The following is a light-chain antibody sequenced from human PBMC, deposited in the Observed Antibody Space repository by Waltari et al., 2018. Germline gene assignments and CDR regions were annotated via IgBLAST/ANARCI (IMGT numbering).Light chain of an antibody. V-gene: IGLV1-47*01. J-gene: IGLJ1*01. Sequence: QSVLTQPPSASGTPGQRVTISCSGSSSTTGSTYVYWYQQLPGTAPKLLIYRNNQRPSGVPDRFSGSKSGTSASLAISGLRSEDEADYYCAAWDDSLSGRVFGTGTKVTVL. CDR1: SSTTGSTY. CDR2: RNN. CDR3: AAWDDSLSGRV.